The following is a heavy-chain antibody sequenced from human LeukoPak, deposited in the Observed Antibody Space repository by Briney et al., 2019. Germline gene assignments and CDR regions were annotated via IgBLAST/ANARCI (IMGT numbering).Heavy chain of an antibody. CDR3: ARDRSIAARFRDLYYFDY. Sequence: ASVKVSCKASGYTFTSYGISWVRQAPGQGLEWMGWISAYNGNTNYAQRLQGRVTMNTDTSTSTAYMELRSLRSDDTAVYYCARDRSIAARFRDLYYFDYWGQGTLVTVSS. CDR2: ISAYNGNT. J-gene: IGHJ4*02. V-gene: IGHV1-18*01. CDR1: GYTFTSYG. D-gene: IGHD6-6*01.